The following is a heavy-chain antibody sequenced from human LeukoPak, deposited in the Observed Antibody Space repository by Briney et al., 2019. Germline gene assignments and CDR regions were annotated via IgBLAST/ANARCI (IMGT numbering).Heavy chain of an antibody. J-gene: IGHJ3*02. CDR2: IYTSGST. CDR3: ARVYHYGSGSYIYAFDI. V-gene: IGHV4-61*02. Sequence: PSETLSLTCTVSGGSISSGSYYWSWIRQPAGKGLEWIGRIYTSGSTNYNPSPKSRVTISVDTSKNQFSLKLSSVTAADTAVYYCARVYHYGSGSYIYAFDIWGQGTMVTVSS. D-gene: IGHD3-10*01. CDR1: GGSISSGSYY.